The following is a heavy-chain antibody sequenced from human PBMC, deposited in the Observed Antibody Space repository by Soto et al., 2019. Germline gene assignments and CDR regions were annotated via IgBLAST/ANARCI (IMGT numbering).Heavy chain of an antibody. CDR2: IKSKTDGGTT. CDR3: TTDSVGAARLHYYYYGMDV. J-gene: IGHJ6*02. CDR1: GFTFSNAW. V-gene: IGHV3-15*01. Sequence: GGSLRLSCAASGFTFSNAWMSWVRQAPGKGLEWVGRIKSKTDGGTTDYAAPVKGRFTISRDDSKNTLYLQMNSLKTEDTAVYYCTTDSVGAARLHYYYYGMDVWGQGTTVTVSS. D-gene: IGHD6-6*01.